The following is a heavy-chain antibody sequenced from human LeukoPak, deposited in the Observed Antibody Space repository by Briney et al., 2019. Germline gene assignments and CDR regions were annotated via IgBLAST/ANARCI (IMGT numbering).Heavy chain of an antibody. Sequence: GESLKISCKGSGYSFNSYWVGWVRQMPGKGLEWMGIIYPGDSDTRYSPSFQGQVTISADKSITTAYLQWSSLKASDTAMYYCARHYGYSYGTLYLDYWGQGTLVTVSS. D-gene: IGHD5-18*01. CDR1: GYSFNSYW. J-gene: IGHJ4*02. CDR2: IYPGDSDT. CDR3: ARHYGYSYGTLYLDY. V-gene: IGHV5-51*01.